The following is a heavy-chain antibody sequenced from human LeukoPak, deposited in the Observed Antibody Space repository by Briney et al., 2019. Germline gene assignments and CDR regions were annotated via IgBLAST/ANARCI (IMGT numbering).Heavy chain of an antibody. CDR1: GFALSSYS. Sequence: GGSLRLSCAASGFALSSYSMNWVRQAPGKGLEWVSYISSSSSTIYYADSVKGRFTISRDNAKNSLYLQMNSLRAEDTAVYYCARVGGENWFDPWGQGTLVTVSS. J-gene: IGHJ5*02. D-gene: IGHD3-16*01. V-gene: IGHV3-48*01. CDR3: ARVGGENWFDP. CDR2: ISSSSSTI.